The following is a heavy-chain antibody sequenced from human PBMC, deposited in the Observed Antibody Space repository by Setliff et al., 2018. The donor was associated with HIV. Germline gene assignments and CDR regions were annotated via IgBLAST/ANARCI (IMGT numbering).Heavy chain of an antibody. CDR1: GDSLGSYY. Sequence: SSETLSLTCSVSGDSLGSYYWSWIRQPPGKGLEWIGYIYHSGSSNANPSLKSRVTISGDTSKNQLSLKLSSVTAADTAVYYWARAQTDYYGMDVWGQGTTVTVSS. CDR2: IYHSGSS. V-gene: IGHV4-59*01. J-gene: IGHJ6*02. CDR3: ARAQTDYYGMDV.